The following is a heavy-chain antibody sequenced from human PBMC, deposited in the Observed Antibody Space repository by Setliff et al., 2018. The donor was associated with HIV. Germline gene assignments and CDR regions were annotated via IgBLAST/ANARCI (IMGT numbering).Heavy chain of an antibody. V-gene: IGHV3-48*04. Sequence: PGGSLRLSCAASGFTFSTYAMNWVRQTSGKGLEWVAYVSRDSNNIYYADSVKGRFTISRDNAKNSLYLQMNSLRAEDAAVYYCARDSGTTLGATRPGYWGQGTLVTVSS. CDR1: GFTFSTYA. CDR3: ARDSGTTLGATRPGY. CDR2: VSRDSNNI. D-gene: IGHD1-26*01. J-gene: IGHJ4*02.